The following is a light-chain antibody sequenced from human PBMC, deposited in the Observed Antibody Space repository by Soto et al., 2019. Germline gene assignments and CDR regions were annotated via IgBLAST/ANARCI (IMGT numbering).Light chain of an antibody. V-gene: IGKV1-16*01. CDR3: LQYNYYRT. Sequence: GDRVTITCRASLNIGDSLSWFQQKAGKPPTQLIYGASALQSGVPVRFSGSASGTDFTLTIRNMQREDFATYYCLQYNYYRTFGQGTKVDIK. CDR2: GAS. J-gene: IGKJ1*01. CDR1: LNIGDS.